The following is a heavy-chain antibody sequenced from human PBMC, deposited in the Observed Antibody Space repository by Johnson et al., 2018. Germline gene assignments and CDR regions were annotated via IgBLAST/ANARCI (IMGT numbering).Heavy chain of an antibody. J-gene: IGHJ3*02. CDR1: GFTFTNYA. Sequence: VQLVESGGGLVQPGGSLRLSCAASGFTFTNYAMSWVRQAPGKRLVWVSRIDTDGRSTTYADSVKGRFTTSRDNAKNTLYLQMNSLRAEDTAVYHCARGVGCGGGSGYPDAFDIWGQGTMVTVSS. V-gene: IGHV3-74*03. CDR3: ARGVGCGGGSGYPDAFDI. D-gene: IGHD2-15*01. CDR2: IDTDGRST.